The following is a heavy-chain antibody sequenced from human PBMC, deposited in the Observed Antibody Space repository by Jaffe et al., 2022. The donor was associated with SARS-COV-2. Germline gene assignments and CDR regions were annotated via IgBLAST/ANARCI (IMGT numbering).Heavy chain of an antibody. CDR1: GFTFSRSW. V-gene: IGHV3-7*01. CDR2: IKEDGSEE. J-gene: IGHJ5*02. CDR3: LRNIYDT. Sequence: EVQLVESGGGLVQPGGSLRLSCAASGFTFSRSWMSWVRQVPGKGLEWVAMIKEDGSEESYVDSVKGRFTISRDNAKNSLYLQMNSLGTEDTAVYYCLRNIYDTWGQGTLVTVSS. D-gene: IGHD3-16*01.